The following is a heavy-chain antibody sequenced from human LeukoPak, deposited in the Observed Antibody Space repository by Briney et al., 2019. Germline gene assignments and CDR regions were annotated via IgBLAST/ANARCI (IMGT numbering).Heavy chain of an antibody. Sequence: PSETLSLTCTVSGGSLSSYYWSWIRQPPGKGLEWIGYIYYSGSTNYNPSLKSRVTISVDTSKNQFSLKLSSVTAADTAVYYCARDQYSYGYGDWFDPWGQGTLVTVSS. CDR1: GGSLSSYY. J-gene: IGHJ5*02. CDR2: IYYSGST. V-gene: IGHV4-59*01. D-gene: IGHD5-18*01. CDR3: ARDQYSYGYGDWFDP.